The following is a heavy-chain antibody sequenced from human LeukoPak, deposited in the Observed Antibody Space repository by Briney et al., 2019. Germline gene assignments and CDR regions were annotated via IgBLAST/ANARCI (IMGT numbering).Heavy chain of an antibody. CDR2: ISAYNGNT. CDR1: GYTFTSYG. V-gene: IGHV1-18*01. D-gene: IGHD5-18*01. Sequence: ASVEDSCKASGYTFTSYGISWVRQAPGQGLEWMGWISAYNGNTNYAQKLQGRVTMNTDTSTSTAYMELRSLRSDDTAVYYCLRGILDPAKVGYYDYWGQGTLVTVSS. CDR3: LRGILDPAKVGYYDY. J-gene: IGHJ4*02.